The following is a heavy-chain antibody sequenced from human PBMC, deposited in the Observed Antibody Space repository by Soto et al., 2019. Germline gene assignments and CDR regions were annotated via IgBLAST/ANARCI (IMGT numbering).Heavy chain of an antibody. CDR3: ARGGVDYYDSSGYYFSPYYFDY. V-gene: IGHV4-59*08. J-gene: IGHJ4*02. CDR1: GGSISSSY. D-gene: IGHD3-22*01. Sequence: SETLSLTCTVSGGSISSSYWSWIRQPPGKGLEWIGYIYDSGSTYYNSSLKSRVTMSVDTSKNQFSLKLSSVTAADTAVYYCARGGVDYYDSSGYYFSPYYFDYWGQGTLVNVSS. CDR2: IYDSGST.